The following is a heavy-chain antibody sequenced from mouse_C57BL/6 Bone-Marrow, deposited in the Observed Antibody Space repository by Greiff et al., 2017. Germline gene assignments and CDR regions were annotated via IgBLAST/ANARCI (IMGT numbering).Heavy chain of an antibody. D-gene: IGHD1-1*01. CDR1: GFTFSDYY. CDR2: ISNGGGST. V-gene: IGHV5-12*01. CDR3: ARHPYYYGGFDV. J-gene: IGHJ1*03. Sequence: EVNVVESGGGLVQPGGSLKLSCAASGFTFSDYYMYWVRQTPEKRLEWVAYISNGGGSTYYPDTVKGRFTISRDNAKNTLYLQMSRLKSEDTAMYYCARHPYYYGGFDVWGTGTTGTVSS.